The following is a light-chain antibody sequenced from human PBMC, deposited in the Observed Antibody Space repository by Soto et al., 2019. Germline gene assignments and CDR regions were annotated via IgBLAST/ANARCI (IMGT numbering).Light chain of an antibody. CDR3: QQYGSSRRT. CDR2: GAS. V-gene: IGKV3-20*01. Sequence: EIVLTQSPGTLSLSPGERATLSCRASQSVSGSYLAWYQQKPGQAPRLLIYGASSRATGIPDRFSGTGSGTEFTLTISRLEPEDFEVYYCQQYGSSRRTFGQGTKVDIK. CDR1: QSVSGSY. J-gene: IGKJ1*01.